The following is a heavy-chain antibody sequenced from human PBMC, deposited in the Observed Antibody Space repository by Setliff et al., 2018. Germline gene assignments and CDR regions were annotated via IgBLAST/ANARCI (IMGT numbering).Heavy chain of an antibody. CDR3: AGVDFTMIQGVLGL. Sequence: SSEPLSLPCNVSGGSVSSTSHYWGWIRQPPGKGMEWIGSVYYSGYTYYNPSLQSRVTISVDMSKNQFSMKLTSVTAADTAVYYCAGVDFTMIQGVLGLWGQGTLVTVSS. D-gene: IGHD3-10*01. V-gene: IGHV4-39*07. J-gene: IGHJ1*01. CDR2: VYYSGYT. CDR1: GGSVSSTSHY.